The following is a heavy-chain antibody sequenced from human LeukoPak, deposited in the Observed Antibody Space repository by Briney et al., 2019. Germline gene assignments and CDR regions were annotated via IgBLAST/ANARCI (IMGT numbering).Heavy chain of an antibody. D-gene: IGHD5-18*01. J-gene: IGHJ4*02. CDR1: GGSISSGSYY. CDR2: IYTSGST. V-gene: IGHV4-61*02. Sequence: SQTLSLTCTVSGGSISSGSYYWTWIRQPAGKGLEWIGRIYTSGSTNHNPSLKSRVTISLDTSKNQFSLKLISVTAAVTAVYFCARERTDTSMDYWGQGTLVTVSS. CDR3: ARERTDTSMDY.